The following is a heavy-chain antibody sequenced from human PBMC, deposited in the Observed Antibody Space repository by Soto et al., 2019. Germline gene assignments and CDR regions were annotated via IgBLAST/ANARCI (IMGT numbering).Heavy chain of an antibody. Sequence: QVQLVEPGGGLVKPGGSLRLSCTASGFTFSDYYMTWFRQALGKGLEWVSYITTSGRITYDADSVKGRFTVSRDNTNNSLYLHMNGLRAEDTAVYYCAKDHWDSGTNYGMDVWGQGTTVTVSS. D-gene: IGHD1-1*01. J-gene: IGHJ6*02. CDR2: ITTSGRIT. V-gene: IGHV3-11*01. CDR1: GFTFSDYY. CDR3: AKDHWDSGTNYGMDV.